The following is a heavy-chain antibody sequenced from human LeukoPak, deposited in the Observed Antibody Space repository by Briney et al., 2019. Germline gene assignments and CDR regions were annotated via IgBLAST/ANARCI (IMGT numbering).Heavy chain of an antibody. CDR2: ISYDGSNK. CDR1: GFTFSSYA. V-gene: IGHV3-30-3*01. CDR3: ARDMITGTTSFSLDY. Sequence: PGGSLRLSCAASGFTFSSYAMHWLRQAPGKGREWVAVISYDGSNKYYADSVKGRFTISRDNSKNTLYLQMNSLRDEDTAVYYCARDMITGTTSFSLDYWGQGTLVTVSS. J-gene: IGHJ4*02. D-gene: IGHD1-20*01.